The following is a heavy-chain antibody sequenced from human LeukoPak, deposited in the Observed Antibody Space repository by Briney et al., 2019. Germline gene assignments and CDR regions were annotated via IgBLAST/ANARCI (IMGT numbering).Heavy chain of an antibody. CDR2: IYYSGST. CDR3: ARHYTSGYDPVDS. CDR1: GGSISSRSYY. J-gene: IGHJ4*02. D-gene: IGHD5-12*01. Sequence: SETLSLTCTVSGGSISSRSYYWGWIRQPPGKGLEWIGRIYYSGSTYYNSSLKSRVTISVDTSKNQFSLQLSSVTAADTAVYYCARHYTSGYDPVDSWGQGTLVTVSS. V-gene: IGHV4-39*07.